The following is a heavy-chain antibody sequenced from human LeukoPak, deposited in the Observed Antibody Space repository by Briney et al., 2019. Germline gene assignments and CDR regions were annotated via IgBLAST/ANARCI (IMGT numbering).Heavy chain of an antibody. CDR1: GGSISSGSYY. CDR3: ARDHPGGLLWFGEFPHYFDY. Sequence: SETLSLTCTVSGGSISSGSYYWSWIRQPAGKGLEWIGRIYTSGSTNYNPSLKSRVTISVDTSKNQFSLKLSSVTAADTAVYYCARDHPGGLLWFGEFPHYFDYWGQGTLVTVSS. D-gene: IGHD3-10*01. V-gene: IGHV4-61*02. CDR2: IYTSGST. J-gene: IGHJ4*02.